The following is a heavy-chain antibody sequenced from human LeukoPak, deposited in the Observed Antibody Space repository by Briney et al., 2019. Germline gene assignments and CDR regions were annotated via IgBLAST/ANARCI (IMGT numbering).Heavy chain of an antibody. V-gene: IGHV1-18*01. D-gene: IGHD3-10*01. CDR1: GYTFTSYG. CDR3: ARGGARGVENVRSDY. CDR2: ISAYNGNT. Sequence: GSVKVSCKASGYTFTSYGISWVRQAPGQGLEWMGWISAYNGNTNYAQKLQGRVTMTTDTSTSTAYMELRSLRSDDTAVYYCARGGARGVENVRSDYWGQGTLVTVSS. J-gene: IGHJ4*02.